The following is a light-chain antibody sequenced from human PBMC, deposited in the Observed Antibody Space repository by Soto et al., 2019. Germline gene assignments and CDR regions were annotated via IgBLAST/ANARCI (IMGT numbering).Light chain of an antibody. V-gene: IGKV3-11*01. Sequence: EIVLTQSPATLSLSPGERATLSCRASQSVSSYLAWYQQKPGQAPRLLIYDASNRATGIPARFSGSGSGTDFTPPISSLEPEDFAVYNGQNRTNWPPTFGGGTKVEIK. CDR3: QNRTNWPPT. CDR2: DAS. J-gene: IGKJ4*01. CDR1: QSVSSY.